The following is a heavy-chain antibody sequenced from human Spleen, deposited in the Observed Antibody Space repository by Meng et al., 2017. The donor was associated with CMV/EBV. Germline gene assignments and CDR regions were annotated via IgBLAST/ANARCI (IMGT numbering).Heavy chain of an antibody. D-gene: IGHD6-13*01. Sequence: GGSLRLSCAASGFTFSSYAMSWVRQAPGKGLEWVSAIRGSGGSTYYADSVKGRFTISRDNSKNTLYLQMNSLRAEDTAVYYCGKDSADAFDIWGQGTMVTVSS. J-gene: IGHJ3*02. CDR1: GFTFSSYA. V-gene: IGHV3-23*01. CDR3: GKDSADAFDI. CDR2: IRGSGGST.